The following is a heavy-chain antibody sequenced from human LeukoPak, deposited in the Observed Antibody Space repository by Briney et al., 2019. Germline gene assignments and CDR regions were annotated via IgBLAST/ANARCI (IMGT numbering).Heavy chain of an antibody. CDR2: ISGSGGST. V-gene: IGHV3-23*01. D-gene: IGHD3-10*01. J-gene: IGHJ5*02. Sequence: GGSLRLSCAASGFTFSSYAMSWVRQAPGKGLEWVSAISGSGGSTYYADSVKGRFTISRDNSKNTLYLQMNSLRAEDTAVYYCAKGSGSGSYSGTNWFDPWGRGTLVTVSS. CDR3: AKGSGSGSYSGTNWFDP. CDR1: GFTFSSYA.